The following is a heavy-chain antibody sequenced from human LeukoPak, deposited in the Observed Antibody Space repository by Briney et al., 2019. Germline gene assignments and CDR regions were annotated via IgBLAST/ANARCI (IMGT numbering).Heavy chain of an antibody. CDR2: ISGDGGST. CDR1: GFTFDDYA. J-gene: IGHJ4*02. D-gene: IGHD6-13*01. V-gene: IGHV3-43*02. Sequence: GGSLRLSCAAPGFTFDDYAMHWVRQAPGKGLEWVSLISGDGGSTSYADSMKGRFTISRDNSKNSLYLQLNSLRPEDTALYYCARKHLESSSWYLPFDFWGQGTLVTVSS. CDR3: ARKHLESSSWYLPFDF.